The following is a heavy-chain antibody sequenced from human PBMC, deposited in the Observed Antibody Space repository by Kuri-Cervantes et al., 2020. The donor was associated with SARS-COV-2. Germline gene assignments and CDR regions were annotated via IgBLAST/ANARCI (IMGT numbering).Heavy chain of an antibody. CDR3: TTGTVVITEAGCCQH. Sequence: GESLKISCAASAFTFSNAWMNWVRQAPGKGLEWVGRIKSKTDGGTTDYAAPVKGRFTISRDDSNNTLYLQMNSLKTEDTAVYYCTTGTVVITEAGCCQHWGQGTLVTVSS. V-gene: IGHV3-15*07. CDR1: AFTFSNAW. D-gene: IGHD4-23*01. CDR2: IKSKTDGGTT. J-gene: IGHJ1*01.